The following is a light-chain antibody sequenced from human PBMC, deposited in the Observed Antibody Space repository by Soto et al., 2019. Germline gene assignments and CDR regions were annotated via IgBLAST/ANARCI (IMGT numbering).Light chain of an antibody. V-gene: IGKV1-6*01. CDR3: LQDYSFPLT. CDR2: AVS. CDR1: QGSRND. J-gene: IGKJ4*01. Sequence: AIQMTQYPSSLSSSNGGRFTITCRASQGSRNDVGWYQQKPGKAPKLLIYAVSSLQSGVPSRFSGSGSGTDFILTISSLQPEDFATYYCLQDYSFPLTFGGGTKV.